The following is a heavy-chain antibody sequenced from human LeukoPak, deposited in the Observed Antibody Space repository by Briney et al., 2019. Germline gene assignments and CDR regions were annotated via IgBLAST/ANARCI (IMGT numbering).Heavy chain of an antibody. Sequence: PGGSLRLSCAASGFTFSTYWMSWVRQAPGKGLEWVANIKQDGSEKYYVDSVKGRFTISRDNAKNSLYLQMNSLRAEDTAVYYCARVGDGEWGHYMDVWGKGTTVTVSS. CDR1: GFTFSTYW. D-gene: IGHD2-8*01. J-gene: IGHJ6*03. CDR3: ARVGDGEWGHYMDV. V-gene: IGHV3-7*01. CDR2: IKQDGSEK.